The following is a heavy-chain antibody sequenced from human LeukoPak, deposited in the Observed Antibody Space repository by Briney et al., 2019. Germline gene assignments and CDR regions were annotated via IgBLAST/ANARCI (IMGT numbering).Heavy chain of an antibody. CDR3: ARGVSGLRQTPGFDY. D-gene: IGHD4-17*01. J-gene: IGHJ4*02. V-gene: IGHV1-18*01. CDR1: GYTFTSYG. CDR2: ISAYNGKT. Sequence: ASVKVSCKASGYTFTSYGITWVRQAPGQGLEWMGWISAYNGKTNYAQKLRGRVTMTTDTSTSTAYMELRSLRSDDTAVYYCARGVSGLRQTPGFDYWGQGTLVTVSS.